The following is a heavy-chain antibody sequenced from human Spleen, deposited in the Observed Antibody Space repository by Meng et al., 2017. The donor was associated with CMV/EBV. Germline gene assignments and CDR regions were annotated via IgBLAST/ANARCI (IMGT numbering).Heavy chain of an antibody. CDR2: ISYDGGNK. CDR1: GFTFSSYA. V-gene: IGHV3-30*04. J-gene: IGHJ6*02. CDR3: AGDPGETYYYYGMAV. Sequence: GGSLRLSCAASGFTFSSYAMHWVRQAPGKGLEWVAVISYDGGNKYYADSVKGRFTISRDNSKKTLHLQMNSLRAEDTAVYYWAGDPGETYYYYGMAVWGQGTTVTVSS.